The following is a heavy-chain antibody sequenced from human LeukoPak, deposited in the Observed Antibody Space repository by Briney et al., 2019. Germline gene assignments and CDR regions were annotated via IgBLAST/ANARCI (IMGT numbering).Heavy chain of an antibody. CDR1: GFTFSSYE. V-gene: IGHV3-66*04. J-gene: IGHJ3*02. CDR2: IYSGGGT. D-gene: IGHD2-21*01. Sequence: PGGSLRLSCAASGFTFSSYEMNWVRQAPGKGLEWVSVIYSGGGTYYADSVKGRFTISRDNSKNTVYLQMNSLRAEDTAVYYCARHLWDIWGQGTMVTVSS. CDR3: ARHLWDI.